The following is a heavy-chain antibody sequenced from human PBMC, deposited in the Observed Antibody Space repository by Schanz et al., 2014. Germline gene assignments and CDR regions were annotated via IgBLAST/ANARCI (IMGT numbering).Heavy chain of an antibody. D-gene: IGHD5-18*01. V-gene: IGHV3-11*01. Sequence: VQLVESGGGLVQPGGSLRLSCTASGFTFSDYFMAWIRQPPGRGLEWVSYIGNGGVTIYYADSVKGRFTISRDNSKNSLYLQMNSLRAEDTAVYYCAKDAENTAMITDYFDYWGQGTLVTVSS. CDR1: GFTFSDYF. J-gene: IGHJ4*02. CDR3: AKDAENTAMITDYFDY. CDR2: IGNGGVTI.